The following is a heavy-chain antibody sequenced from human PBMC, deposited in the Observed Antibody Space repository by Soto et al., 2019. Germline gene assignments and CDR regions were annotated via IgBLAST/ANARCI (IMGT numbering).Heavy chain of an antibody. CDR2: IYYSGST. D-gene: IGHD2-21*02. V-gene: IGHV4-39*01. CDR3: ARLRAYCGGDCYPNWFDP. J-gene: IGHJ5*02. Sequence: SGTLDLTCTVSGGSMSSSSDDWGWIRQPPGKGLEWIGSIYYSGSTYYNPSLKSRVTISVDTSKNQFSLKLSSVTAADTAVYYCARLRAYCGGDCYPNWFDPWGKGTLVTVSS. CDR1: GGSMSSSSDD.